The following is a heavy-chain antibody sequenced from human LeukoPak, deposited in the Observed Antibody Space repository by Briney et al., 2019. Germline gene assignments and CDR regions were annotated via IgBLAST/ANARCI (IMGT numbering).Heavy chain of an antibody. J-gene: IGHJ5*02. CDR1: GYTFTGYY. CDR2: INPNSGGT. Sequence: GASVKVSCKASGYTFTGYYMHWVRQAPGQGLEWMGWINPNSGGTNYAQKFQGGVTMTRDTSISTAYMELSRLRSDDTAVYYCTHDYGGKSGGGWFDPWGQGTLVTVSS. V-gene: IGHV1-2*02. CDR3: THDYGGKSGGGWFDP. D-gene: IGHD4-23*01.